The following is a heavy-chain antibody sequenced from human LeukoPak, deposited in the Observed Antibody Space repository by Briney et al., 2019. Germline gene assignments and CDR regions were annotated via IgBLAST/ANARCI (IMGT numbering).Heavy chain of an antibody. D-gene: IGHD5-24*01. CDR3: AKDRGLAPTDY. J-gene: IGHJ4*02. CDR2: ISSNGGST. CDR1: GFTFSSYA. V-gene: IGHV3-64*01. Sequence: GGSLRLSCAASGFTFSSYAMHWVRQAPGKGLEYVSAISSNGGSTYYANSVKGRFTISRDNSKNTLYLQMNSLRAEDTAVYYCAKDRGLAPTDYWGQGTLVTVSS.